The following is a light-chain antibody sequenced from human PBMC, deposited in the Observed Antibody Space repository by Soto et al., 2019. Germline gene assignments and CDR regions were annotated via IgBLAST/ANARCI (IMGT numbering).Light chain of an antibody. CDR1: QSVSSNY. V-gene: IGKV3-20*01. J-gene: IGKJ1*01. CDR3: QQYSSSPWT. CDR2: GIS. Sequence: IVLTQSPGTLALSPGERAALSCRASQSVSSNYLAWYRQKPGQAPRLLIYGISSRAAGIPDRFSGSGSGTDFTLTITRLEPEDSAVYYCQQYSSSPWTFGQGTRMEI.